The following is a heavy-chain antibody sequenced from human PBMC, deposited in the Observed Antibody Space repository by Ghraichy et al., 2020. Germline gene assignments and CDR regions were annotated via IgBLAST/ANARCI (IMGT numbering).Heavy chain of an antibody. CDR2: ISIDGEVQ. CDR3: AKDFFGSGWYNYFYP. J-gene: IGHJ5*02. CDR1: GFSLSTYG. D-gene: IGHD6-13*01. Sequence: GGSLRLSCTAPGFSLSTYGMHWVRQAPGKGPEWVAMISIDGEVQYYGDSVKGRFTISRDNSKNTVYLEMNSLRDEDTAVYHCAKDFFGSGWYNYFYPWGPGTLVTVAS. V-gene: IGHV3-30*18.